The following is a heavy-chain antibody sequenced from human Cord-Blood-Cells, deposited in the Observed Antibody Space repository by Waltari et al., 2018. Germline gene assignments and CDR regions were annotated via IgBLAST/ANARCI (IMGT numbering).Heavy chain of an antibody. CDR1: GYTFTGYY. D-gene: IGHD6-19*01. CDR3: ARGPRVSSGWYYFDY. V-gene: IGHV1-2*04. Sequence: QVQLVQSGAEVKKPGASVKVSCKASGYTFTGYYMHWVGQAPGQGLEWMGWINPNMGWTNYAQKFQGWVTMTRDTSISTAYMELSRLRSDDTAVYYCARGPRVSSGWYYFDYWGQGTLVTVSS. CDR2: INPNMGWT. J-gene: IGHJ4*02.